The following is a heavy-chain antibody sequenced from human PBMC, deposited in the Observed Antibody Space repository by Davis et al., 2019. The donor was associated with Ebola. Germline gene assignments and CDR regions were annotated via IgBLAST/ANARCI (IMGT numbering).Heavy chain of an antibody. CDR2: MNPNSGNT. CDR1: GYTFTSYD. Sequence: ASVKVSCKASGYTFTSYDINWVRQATGQGLEWMGWMNPNSGNTGYAQKFQGRVTITRNTSISTAYMELSSLRSEDTAVYYCARGATRGTYSRFYYYGMDVWGQGTTVTVSS. CDR3: ARGATRGTYSRFYYYGMDV. D-gene: IGHD2-21*01. J-gene: IGHJ6*02. V-gene: IGHV1-8*03.